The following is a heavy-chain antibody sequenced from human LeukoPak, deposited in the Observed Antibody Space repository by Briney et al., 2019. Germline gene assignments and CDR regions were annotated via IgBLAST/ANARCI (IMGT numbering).Heavy chain of an antibody. V-gene: IGHV4-59*01. CDR3: ARDANPYYDFWSGYQSYYYYGMDV. Sequence: SETLSLTCTVSGGSISGYYWSWIRQAPGKGLEWIGYFYSSGNSNYNPSLKSRVTISGDSSKSQLSLRLNSVTAADTAVYYCARDANPYYDFWSGYQSYYYYGMDVWSQGTTVTVSS. D-gene: IGHD3-3*01. CDR2: FYSSGNS. J-gene: IGHJ6*02. CDR1: GGSISGYY.